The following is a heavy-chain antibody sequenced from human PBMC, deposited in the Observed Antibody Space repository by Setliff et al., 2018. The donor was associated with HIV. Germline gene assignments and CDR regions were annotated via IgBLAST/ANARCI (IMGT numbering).Heavy chain of an antibody. J-gene: IGHJ6*02. CDR2: INPYSGDT. V-gene: IGHV1-2*05. CDR3: ARDPTVVMSYYYYGMDV. CDR1: GYTFTGYY. D-gene: IGHD2-15*01. Sequence: ASVKVSCKASGYTFTGYYMHWVRQAPGQGLEWMGRINPYSGDTNYAQKFQGRVTMTRNTSISTAYMELSSLRSEDTDVYYCARDPTVVMSYYYYGMDVWGQGTTVTVSS.